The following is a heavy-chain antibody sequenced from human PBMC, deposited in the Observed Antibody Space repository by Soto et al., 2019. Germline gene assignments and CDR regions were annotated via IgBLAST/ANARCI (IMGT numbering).Heavy chain of an antibody. CDR1: GLTFSSYW. V-gene: IGHV3-74*01. CDR2: INTDGSST. J-gene: IGHJ4*02. Sequence: EVQLVESGGGLVQPGGSLRLSCAASGLTFSSYWMHWVRQAPGKGLVWVSRINTDGSSTTYADSVKGRFTISRDNTKNTLYLQMKSLRVEDTAVYYCARASGSNIHFDYWGQGTLVTVSS. D-gene: IGHD1-26*01. CDR3: ARASGSNIHFDY.